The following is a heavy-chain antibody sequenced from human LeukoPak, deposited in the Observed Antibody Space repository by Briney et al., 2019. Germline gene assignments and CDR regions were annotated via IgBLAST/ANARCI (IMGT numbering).Heavy chain of an antibody. CDR2: IYTSGST. J-gene: IGHJ4*02. Sequence: NPSEILSLTCTVSGGSISCYYWSLIRQPAREGLGMVGRIYTSGSTNYNPSLERRVTISVDTSNNQFSLKLNSVTAADTAVYYCARDAPLAYCGGDCYSSQYWGQGTLVTVSS. D-gene: IGHD2-21*01. V-gene: IGHV4-4*07. CDR1: GGSISCYY. CDR3: ARDAPLAYCGGDCYSSQY.